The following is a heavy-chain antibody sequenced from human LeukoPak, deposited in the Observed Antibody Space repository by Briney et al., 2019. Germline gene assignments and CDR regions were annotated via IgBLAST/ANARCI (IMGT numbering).Heavy chain of an antibody. V-gene: IGHV3-7*01. CDR1: GFSFSSYW. Sequence: GGSLRRSGVASGFSFSSYWMAWVRQAQGRGLEWVANIKNDGSHKYYVDSVKGRFTIYRDNAKNSVYLEMNNLRAEDTAVYFCASSHDSSGNDWGQGTMVTVSS. CDR2: IKNDGSHK. J-gene: IGHJ4*02. CDR3: ASSHDSSGND. D-gene: IGHD3-22*01.